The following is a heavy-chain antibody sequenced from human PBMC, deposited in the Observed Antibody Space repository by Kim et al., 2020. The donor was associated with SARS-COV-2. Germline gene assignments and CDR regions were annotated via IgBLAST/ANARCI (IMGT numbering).Heavy chain of an antibody. D-gene: IGHD1-1*01. J-gene: IGHJ6*02. V-gene: IGHV5-51*01. Sequence: GESLKISCKGSGYSFTSYWIGWVRQMPGKGLEWMGIIYPGDSDTRYSPSFQGQVTISADKSISTAYLQWSSLKASDTAMYYCARHHGVQLERPYYYYYGMDVWGQGTTVTVSS. CDR1: GYSFTSYW. CDR2: IYPGDSDT. CDR3: ARHHGVQLERPYYYYYGMDV.